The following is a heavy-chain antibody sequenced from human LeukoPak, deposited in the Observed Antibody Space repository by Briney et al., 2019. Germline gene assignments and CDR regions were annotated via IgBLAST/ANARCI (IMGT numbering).Heavy chain of an antibody. V-gene: IGHV4-59*01. CDR1: GGSISSYY. CDR2: IYYSGST. D-gene: IGHD3-22*01. Sequence: PSETLSLTCTVSGGSISSYYWSWIRQPPGKGLEWLGYIYYSGSTNYNPSLKSRVTISVDTSKNQFSLKLRSVTAADTAVYYCARVTGYVIEDYFDYWGQGTLVTVSS. CDR3: ARVTGYVIEDYFDY. J-gene: IGHJ4*02.